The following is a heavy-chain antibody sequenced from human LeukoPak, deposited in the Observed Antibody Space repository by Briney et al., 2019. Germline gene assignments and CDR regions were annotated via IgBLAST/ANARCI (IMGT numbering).Heavy chain of an antibody. J-gene: IGHJ4*02. CDR3: ARAMRSGYDY. CDR2: IGSGRNTI. V-gene: IGHV3-48*02. Sequence: GGSLRLSCAASGFTFSTYGMNWVRQAPGKGLEWVSYIGSGRNTIHYADSVKGRFTISRDNAKNSLYLQMNSLRDEDTAVYYCARAMRSGYDYWGQGTLVTVSS. D-gene: IGHD5-12*01. CDR1: GFTFSTYG.